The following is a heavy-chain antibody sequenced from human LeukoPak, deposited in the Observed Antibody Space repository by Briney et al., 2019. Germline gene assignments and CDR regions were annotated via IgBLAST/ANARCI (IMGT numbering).Heavy chain of an antibody. Sequence: GASVKVSCKASGYTSTSYGISWVRQAPGQGLGWMGWISGYNGNTNYAQKVRGRVTMTTDTSTSTAYMELRSLRSDDTAVYYCARGGQYDTLTGYYTDYWGQGTLVTVSS. V-gene: IGHV1-18*01. CDR1: GYTSTSYG. CDR2: ISGYNGNT. D-gene: IGHD3-9*01. CDR3: ARGGQYDTLTGYYTDY. J-gene: IGHJ4*02.